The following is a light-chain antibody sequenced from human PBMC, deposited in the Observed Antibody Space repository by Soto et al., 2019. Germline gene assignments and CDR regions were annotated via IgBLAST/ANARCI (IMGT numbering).Light chain of an antibody. Sequence: DIQLTQSPSFLSASVGDRVTISCRASQGISDYLAWYQQKPGKAPKLLIYGASNLQSGVPSRFSGSASRTEFTLTISSLQPEDFATYFCQQFNAYPLTFGGGTKLEIK. CDR1: QGISDY. J-gene: IGKJ4*01. V-gene: IGKV1-9*01. CDR2: GAS. CDR3: QQFNAYPLT.